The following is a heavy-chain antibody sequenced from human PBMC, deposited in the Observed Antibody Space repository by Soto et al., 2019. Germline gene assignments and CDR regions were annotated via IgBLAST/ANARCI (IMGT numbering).Heavy chain of an antibody. CDR2: IKSKTDGGTT. Sequence: GGSLRLSCAASGFTFSNAWMSWVRQAPGKGLEWVGRIKSKTDGGTTDYAAPVKGRFTISRDDSKNTLYLQMNSLKTEDTAVYYCTTGRVICSSTSCSVYYYYGMDVWGQGTTVTVSS. CDR3: TTGRVICSSTSCSVYYYYGMDV. CDR1: GFTFSNAW. V-gene: IGHV3-15*01. D-gene: IGHD2-2*01. J-gene: IGHJ6*02.